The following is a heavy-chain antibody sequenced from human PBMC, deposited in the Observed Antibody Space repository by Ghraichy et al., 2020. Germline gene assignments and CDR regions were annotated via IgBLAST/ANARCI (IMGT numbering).Heavy chain of an antibody. D-gene: IGHD2-2*01. Sequence: SETLSLTCAVYGGSFSGYYWSWIRQPPGKGLEWIGEINHSGSTNYNPSLKSRVTISVDTSKNQFSLKLSSVTAADTAVYYCARGGYCSSTSCQRYNWFDPWGQGTLVTVSS. CDR3: ARGGYCSSTSCQRYNWFDP. CDR2: INHSGST. J-gene: IGHJ5*02. CDR1: GGSFSGYY. V-gene: IGHV4-34*01.